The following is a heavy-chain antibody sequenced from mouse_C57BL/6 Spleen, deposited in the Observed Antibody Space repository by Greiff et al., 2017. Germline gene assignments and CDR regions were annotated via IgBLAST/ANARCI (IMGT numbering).Heavy chain of an antibody. D-gene: IGHD1-1*01. Sequence: VQLQQPGAELVRPGSSVKLSCKASGYTFTSYWMHWVKQRPIQGLEWIGNIDPSDSETHYNQKFKDKATLTVDKSSSTAYMQLSSLTSEDSAVYYCARTLPFYYGEYYFDYWGQGTTLTVSS. CDR3: ARTLPFYYGEYYFDY. V-gene: IGHV1-52*01. J-gene: IGHJ2*01. CDR1: GYTFTSYW. CDR2: IDPSDSET.